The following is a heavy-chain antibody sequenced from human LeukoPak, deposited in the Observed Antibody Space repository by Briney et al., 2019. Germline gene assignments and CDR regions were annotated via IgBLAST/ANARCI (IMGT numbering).Heavy chain of an antibody. V-gene: IGHV4-4*07. Sequence: TSETLSLTCTVSGGSISSYYWSWIRQPAGKGLEWIGRIYTSGSTNYNPSLKSRVTMSVDTSKNQFSLKLSSVTAADTAVYYCAGEGKGGSSGSYYRPFDYWGQGTLVTVSS. CDR3: AGEGKGGSSGSYYRPFDY. CDR1: GGSISSYY. D-gene: IGHD1-26*01. CDR2: IYTSGST. J-gene: IGHJ4*02.